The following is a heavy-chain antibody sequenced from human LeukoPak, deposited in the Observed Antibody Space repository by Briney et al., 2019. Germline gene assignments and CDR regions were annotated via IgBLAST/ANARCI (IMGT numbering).Heavy chain of an antibody. CDR3: ARDLAYYYGSGSYYPQYYFDY. Sequence: ASVKVSCKASGYTFTSYGISWVRQAPGQGLEWMGWISAYNGNTNYAQKLQGRVTMTTDTSTSTAYMELRSLRSEDTAVYYCARDLAYYYGSGSYYPQYYFDYWGQGTLVTVSS. J-gene: IGHJ4*02. V-gene: IGHV1-18*01. CDR2: ISAYNGNT. D-gene: IGHD3-10*01. CDR1: GYTFTSYG.